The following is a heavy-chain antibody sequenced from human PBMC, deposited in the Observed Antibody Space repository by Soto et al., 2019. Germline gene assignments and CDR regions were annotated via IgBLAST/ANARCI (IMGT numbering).Heavy chain of an antibody. CDR2: IWYDGSNK. Sequence: QVQLVEFGGGVVQPGRSLRLSCAASGFTFSSYGMHWVRQAPGKGLEWVAVIWYDGSNKYYADSVKGRFTISRDNSKNTLYLQMNSLRAEDTAVYYCARVRVRRNYYYGMDVWGQGTTVTVSS. J-gene: IGHJ6*02. CDR3: ARVRVRRNYYYGMDV. CDR1: GFTFSSYG. V-gene: IGHV3-33*01.